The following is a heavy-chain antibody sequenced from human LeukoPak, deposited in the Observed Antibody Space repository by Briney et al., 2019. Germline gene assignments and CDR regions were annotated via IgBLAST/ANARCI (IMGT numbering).Heavy chain of an antibody. V-gene: IGHV1-69*06. J-gene: IGHJ4*02. CDR1: GGTFRSYA. CDR2: IIPIFGTA. Sequence: SVKVSSKASGGTFRSYAISWVRQAPGQGLEWMGGIIPIFGTANYAQKFQGRVTITADKSTSTAYMELSSLRSEDTAVYYCARAELREVGASDYWGQGTLVTVSS. D-gene: IGHD1-26*01. CDR3: ARAELREVGASDY.